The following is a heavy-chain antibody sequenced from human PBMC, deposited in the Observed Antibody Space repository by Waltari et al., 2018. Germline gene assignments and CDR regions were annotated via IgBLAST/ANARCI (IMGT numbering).Heavy chain of an antibody. Sequence: EGQLLESGGGLVQTGGSLRLSCEASGFMFSIYPMAWVRQAPGKGVEWVFTIRADGQSRNYADTVKGRFTISRDNSKNILELKMNTLRAEDTAVYFCAKADFGDPYWFFDLWGRGTLLTVSS. CDR2: IRADGQSR. V-gene: IGHV3-23*01. CDR1: GFMFSIYP. J-gene: IGHJ2*01. CDR3: AKADFGDPYWFFDL. D-gene: IGHD3-10*01.